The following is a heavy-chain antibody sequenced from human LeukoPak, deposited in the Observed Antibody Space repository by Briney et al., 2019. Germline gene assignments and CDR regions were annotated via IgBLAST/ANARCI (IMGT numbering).Heavy chain of an antibody. Sequence: GSLRLSCAASGFTFSNYDMHWVRQAAGRGLEWLSYIGTKHDTNYPDSVKGRFTISRDNSKNTVYLQVNSLRDEDTAVYYCARDLEAANTYYFDYWGQGTMVTVSS. CDR3: ARDLEAANTYYFDY. CDR1: GFTFSNYD. V-gene: IGHV3-13*04. D-gene: IGHD6-13*01. J-gene: IGHJ4*02. CDR2: IGTKHDT.